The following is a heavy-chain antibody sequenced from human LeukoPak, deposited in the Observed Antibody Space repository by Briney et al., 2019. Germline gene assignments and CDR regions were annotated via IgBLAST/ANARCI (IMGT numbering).Heavy chain of an antibody. CDR2: ISYSRGT. D-gene: IGHD6-19*01. Sequence: SETLSLTCIASGGSISSDYWSWLRQPTGQGLEWIGYISYSRGTNYNPSFKSRVTISIDTSKNQFSLNLSSATAADTAIYYCATGAGWYHYWGQGTLVTVSS. V-gene: IGHV4-59*01. CDR3: ATGAGWYHY. CDR1: GGSISSDY. J-gene: IGHJ4*02.